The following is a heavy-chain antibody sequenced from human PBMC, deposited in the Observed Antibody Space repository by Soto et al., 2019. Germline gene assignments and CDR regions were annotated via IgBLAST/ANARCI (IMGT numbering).Heavy chain of an antibody. D-gene: IGHD3-3*01. Sequence: QVQLVQSGAEVKKPGASVKVSCKASGYTFTSYALHWVRQAPGQRLEWMGWINAGNGNTKYSQKFQGRVTITRDTSASTAYMELSSLRSEDTAVYYCARDDDLYGPHFAYWGQGTLVTVSS. CDR1: GYTFTSYA. CDR3: ARDDDLYGPHFAY. CDR2: INAGNGNT. J-gene: IGHJ4*02. V-gene: IGHV1-3*01.